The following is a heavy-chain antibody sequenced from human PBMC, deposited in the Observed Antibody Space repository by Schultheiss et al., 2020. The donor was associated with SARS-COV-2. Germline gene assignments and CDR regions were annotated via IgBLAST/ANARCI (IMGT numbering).Heavy chain of an antibody. V-gene: IGHV3-11*01. CDR3: ARHGGRRGYNFWSENL. CDR1: GLTLSDYY. CDR2: ISRSGTTI. D-gene: IGHD3-3*01. Sequence: GGSLRLSCEASGLTLSDYYMSWIRQTPGKGLEWLSDISRSGTTIYYADSVKGRFTISRDNTNSLYLQMTSLTADDTAVYYCARHGGRRGYNFWSENLWGQGTLVTVSS. J-gene: IGHJ4*02.